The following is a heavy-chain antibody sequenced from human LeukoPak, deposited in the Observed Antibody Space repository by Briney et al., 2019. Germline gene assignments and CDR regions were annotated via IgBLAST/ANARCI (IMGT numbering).Heavy chain of an antibody. Sequence: SETLSLTCAVSGGSISSSNWWSWVRPPPGKGLEWIGEIYHSGSTNYNPSLKSRVTISVDKSKNQFSLKLSSVTAADTAVYYCARGPPTVTGAFDIWGQGTMVTVSS. J-gene: IGHJ3*02. CDR1: GGSISSSNW. CDR2: IYHSGST. CDR3: ARGPPTVTGAFDI. V-gene: IGHV4-4*02. D-gene: IGHD4-17*01.